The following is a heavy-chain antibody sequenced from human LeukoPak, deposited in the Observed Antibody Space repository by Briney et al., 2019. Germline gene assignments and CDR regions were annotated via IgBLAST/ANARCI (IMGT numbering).Heavy chain of an antibody. V-gene: IGHV1-8*03. Sequence: ASVKVSCKASGYTFTSYDINWVRQATGQGLEWMGWMNPNSGNTGYAQKFQGRVTITRNTSISTAYMELSSLRSEDTAVYYCARGRGYYDFWSGYYRNLRWFDPWGQGTLVTVSS. CDR3: ARGRGYYDFWSGYYRNLRWFDP. D-gene: IGHD3-3*01. CDR1: GYTFTSYD. CDR2: MNPNSGNT. J-gene: IGHJ5*02.